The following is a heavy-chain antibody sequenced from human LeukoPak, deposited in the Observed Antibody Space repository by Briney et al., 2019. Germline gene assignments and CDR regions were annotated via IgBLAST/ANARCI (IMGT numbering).Heavy chain of an antibody. D-gene: IGHD6-19*01. Sequence: ASVKVSCKASGYSFTGYEIHWVRQAPGQGLEWMGWINPNTGGTKNAQKFLGRVTMTRDTSIRTVYMELSRLRSDDTAVYYCARVRGWHNFDYWGQGTLVSASS. J-gene: IGHJ4*02. CDR2: INPNTGGT. CDR1: GYSFTGYE. CDR3: ARVRGWHNFDY. V-gene: IGHV1-2*02.